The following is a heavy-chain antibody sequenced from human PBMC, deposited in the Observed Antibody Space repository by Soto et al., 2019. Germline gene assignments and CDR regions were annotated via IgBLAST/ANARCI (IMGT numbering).Heavy chain of an antibody. J-gene: IGHJ6*02. CDR2: INSDETTT. CDR3: ARGFRWGMDV. CDR1: GFTITNYW. V-gene: IGHV3-74*01. D-gene: IGHD3-16*02. Sequence: GGSLRLSCVASGFTITNYWMHWVRQAPGKGLVWVSRINSDETTTDYADSVKGRFTISRDNAENTVYLQMNSLRAEDSAVYYCARGFRWGMDVWGQGTTVTVSS.